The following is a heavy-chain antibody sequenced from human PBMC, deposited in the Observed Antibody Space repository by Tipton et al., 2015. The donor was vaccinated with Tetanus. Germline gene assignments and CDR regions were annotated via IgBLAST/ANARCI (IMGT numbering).Heavy chain of an antibody. J-gene: IGHJ5*02. CDR2: IYFEGSTY. V-gene: IGHV3-33*01. Sequence: SLRLSCAASGFSFGSYGMHWVRQAPGKGLEWIASIYFEGSTYYSPYLKSRVAIAVDTARNLFSLRLTSVTAADTAVYYCARHLYGYWFDPWGQGALVTVSS. CDR1: GFSFGSYG. D-gene: IGHD3-10*01. CDR3: ARHLYGYWFDP.